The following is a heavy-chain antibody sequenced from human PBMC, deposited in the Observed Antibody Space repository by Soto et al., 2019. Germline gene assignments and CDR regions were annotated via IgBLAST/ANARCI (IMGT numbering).Heavy chain of an antibody. CDR2: ISGRDGST. V-gene: IGHV3-23*01. CDR3: ANDQLRVQHY. Sequence: GGSLRLSCAASGFTFSSYAMSWVRHAPGKGLEWVSAISGRDGSTYYADSVKGRFTISRHNSKNTPYLQMNSLRAQHTDVYYCANDQLRVQHYWGQGTLVTVSS. D-gene: IGHD2-2*01. J-gene: IGHJ4*02. CDR1: GFTFSSYA.